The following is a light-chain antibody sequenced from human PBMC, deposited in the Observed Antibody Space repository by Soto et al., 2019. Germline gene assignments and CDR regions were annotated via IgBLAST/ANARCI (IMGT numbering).Light chain of an antibody. CDR3: QQYYSYSSYT. V-gene: IGKV1-8*01. CDR1: QGISSY. J-gene: IGKJ2*01. CDR2: AAS. Sequence: AIRMTQSPSSFSASTGDRVTITCRASQGISSYLAWYQQKPGKAPKLLIYAASTLQCGVPSRFSGSGSGTDFTLTISCLQSEDFATYYCQQYYSYSSYTFGQGTKLEIK.